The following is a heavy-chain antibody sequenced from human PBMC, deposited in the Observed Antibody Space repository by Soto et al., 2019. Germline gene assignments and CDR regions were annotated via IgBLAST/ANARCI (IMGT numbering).Heavy chain of an antibody. D-gene: IGHD3-3*01. V-gene: IGHV3-23*01. J-gene: IGHJ5*02. CDR3: AKERRYDLGRLDP. CDR1: GFTFSSYG. Sequence: PGGSLRLSGAASGFTFSSYGMSWARQAPGKGLEWVSGISDSGGSTYYADSVKGRFTISRDNSKDTLYLQMNSLRAEDTAVYYCAKERRYDLGRLDPWGQGTLLTVSS. CDR2: ISDSGGST.